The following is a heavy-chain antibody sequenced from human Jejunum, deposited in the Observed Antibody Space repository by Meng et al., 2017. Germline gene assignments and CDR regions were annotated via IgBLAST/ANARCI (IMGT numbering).Heavy chain of an antibody. J-gene: IGHJ4*02. V-gene: IGHV3-13*01. D-gene: IGHD5-24*01. CDR3: AKEDREAAGGHWLQPLDS. Sequence: EVERVESGGGSVQPGGSLRLSLAALGFNFRNYDMHWVRQAPGKGLEWVSAIGTVGDTYYPDSVKGRFTISREDAKNSLYLQMNSLTAGDTAMYYCAKEDREAAGGHWLQPLDSWGQGTLVTVSS. CDR1: GFNFRNYD. CDR2: IGTVGDT.